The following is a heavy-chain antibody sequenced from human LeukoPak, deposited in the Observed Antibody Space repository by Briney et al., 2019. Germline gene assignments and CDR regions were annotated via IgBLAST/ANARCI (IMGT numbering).Heavy chain of an antibody. CDR3: TTAFFEGNY. V-gene: IGHV3-15*07. Sequence: GGSLRLSCAASGFTFSNTWMNWVRQAPGKGLEWVGRIKSKVEGGTTDYAAPVKGRFTISRDDSKNTLYLQMNSLKTEDTAVYYCTTAFFEGNYWGQGTLVTVSS. J-gene: IGHJ4*02. CDR2: IKSKVEGGTT. D-gene: IGHD3-3*01. CDR1: GFTFSNTW.